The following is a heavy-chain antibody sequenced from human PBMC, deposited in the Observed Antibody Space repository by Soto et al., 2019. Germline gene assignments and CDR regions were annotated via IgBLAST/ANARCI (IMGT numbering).Heavy chain of an antibody. CDR3: AKDLTGDQEGDAFDI. V-gene: IGHV3-9*01. Sequence: GGSLRLSCAASGFTFDDYAMHWVRQAPGKGLEWVSGISWNSGSIGYADSVKGRFTISRDNAKNSLYLQMNSLRAEDTALYYCAKDLTGDQEGDAFDIWGQGTMVTVSS. CDR2: ISWNSGSI. J-gene: IGHJ3*02. CDR1: GFTFDDYA. D-gene: IGHD7-27*01.